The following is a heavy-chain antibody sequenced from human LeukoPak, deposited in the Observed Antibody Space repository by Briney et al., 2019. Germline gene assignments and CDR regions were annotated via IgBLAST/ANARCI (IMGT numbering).Heavy chain of an antibody. V-gene: IGHV3-48*04. CDR3: ARARYYYGSGSYYHGNDY. D-gene: IGHD3-10*01. CDR1: GFTFSSYS. J-gene: IGHJ4*02. CDR2: ITSSSSTI. Sequence: GGSLRLSCTASGFTFSSYSMNWVRQAPGKGLEWVSYITSSSSTIYYGDSVKGRFTISRDNAKSSLYLQMNSLRAEDTAVYYCARARYYYGSGSYYHGNDYWGQGTLVTVTS.